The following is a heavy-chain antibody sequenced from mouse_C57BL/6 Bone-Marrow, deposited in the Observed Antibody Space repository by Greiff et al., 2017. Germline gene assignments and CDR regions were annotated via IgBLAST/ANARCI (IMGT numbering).Heavy chain of an antibody. Sequence: EVQLVESGGGLVQPKGSLKLSCAASGFTFNTYAMHWVRQAPGKGLEWVGRIRSKSSNNATYYADSVKDRFTISRDDSQSMLYLQMHNRKTEDTAMYYCVGGFAYWGQGTLVTVSA. CDR3: VGGFAY. V-gene: IGHV10-3*01. CDR1: GFTFNTYA. J-gene: IGHJ3*01. CDR2: IRSKSSNNAT.